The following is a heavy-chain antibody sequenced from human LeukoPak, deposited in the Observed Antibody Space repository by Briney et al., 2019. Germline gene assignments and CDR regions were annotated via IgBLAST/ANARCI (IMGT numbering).Heavy chain of an antibody. CDR3: ARDYYDSSGYYGY. J-gene: IGHJ4*02. CDR1: GFNFDSYS. Sequence: PGRSLRLSCAASGFNFDSYSMHWVRQAPGKGLEWVAVISYDGNNKYYADSVKGRFTISRDNSKNTLYLQMNSLRAEDTAVYYCARDYYDSSGYYGYWGQGTLVTVSS. V-gene: IGHV3-30-3*01. CDR2: ISYDGNNK. D-gene: IGHD3-22*01.